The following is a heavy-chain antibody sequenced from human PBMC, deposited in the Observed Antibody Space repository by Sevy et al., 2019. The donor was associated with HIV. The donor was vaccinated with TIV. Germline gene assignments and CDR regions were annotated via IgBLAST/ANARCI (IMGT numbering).Heavy chain of an antibody. D-gene: IGHD2-8*02. V-gene: IGHV3-15*01. CDR1: GFTFTYAW. Sequence: GGSLRLSCAASGFTFTYAWMSWVRQAPGKGLEWLGRIKGKADGGTIDYAAPVKGRFSISRDDSKNTLYLQMNNLKTEDTGVYYCSTDPIIVLLVTDGMDVWGQRTSVTVSS. J-gene: IGHJ6*02. CDR2: IKGKADGGTI. CDR3: STDPIIVLLVTDGMDV.